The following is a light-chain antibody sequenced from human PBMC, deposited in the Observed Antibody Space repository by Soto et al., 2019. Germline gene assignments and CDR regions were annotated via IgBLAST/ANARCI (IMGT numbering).Light chain of an antibody. V-gene: IGKV3-11*01. CDR1: QSVSRY. CDR2: DAS. Sequence: EIVLTQSPATMSLSPGERATLSGRASQSVSRYLAWYQQKYGQAPRLLIYDASNRATGIPARFSGSGAGTDFTLIISSLEAEGFAVYYCQQRSNSPRAFGQGTKVEIK. CDR3: QQRSNSPRA. J-gene: IGKJ1*01.